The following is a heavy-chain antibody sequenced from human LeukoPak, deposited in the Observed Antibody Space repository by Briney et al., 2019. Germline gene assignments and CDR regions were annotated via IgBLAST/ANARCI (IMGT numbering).Heavy chain of an antibody. Sequence: VGSLRLSCAASGFTVSSNYMSWVRQAPGKGLEWVSAISGSGGSTYYADSVKGRFTISRDNSKNTLYLQMNSLRAEDTAVYYCAKDLLRRDVWGKGTTVTVSS. V-gene: IGHV3-23*01. J-gene: IGHJ6*04. CDR2: ISGSGGST. CDR3: AKDLLRRDV. CDR1: GFTVSSNY.